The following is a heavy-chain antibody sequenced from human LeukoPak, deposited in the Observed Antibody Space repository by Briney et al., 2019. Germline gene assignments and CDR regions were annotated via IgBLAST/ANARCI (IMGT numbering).Heavy chain of an antibody. D-gene: IGHD3-22*01. CDR3: VKDRYQSSGYRALDH. CDR2: ISHNGGSP. CDR1: GFTLSNYA. Sequence: GGSMSLSCAASGFTLSNYAMSWVRQAPGKGLEWVSDISHNGGSPYYADSVKGRFTISRDNSKNTLYLHVNNLRAEDTAVYYCVKDRYQSSGYRALDHWGQGTLVTVSS. V-gene: IGHV3-23*01. J-gene: IGHJ4*02.